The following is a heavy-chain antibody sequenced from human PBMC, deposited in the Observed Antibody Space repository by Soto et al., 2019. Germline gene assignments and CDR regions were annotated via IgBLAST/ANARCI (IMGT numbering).Heavy chain of an antibody. V-gene: IGHV4-4*07. J-gene: IGHJ6*02. CDR1: GACITTYY. CDR3: ASLGRNYYNGMDV. CDR2: ISPSGDS. Sequence: LSLTCAVSGACITTYYWTWIRQPAGKGLEWIGRISPSGDSTYNPSLQSRLSMSVDTFKNHLSLTLTSVTAADTAVYYCASLGRNYYNGMDVWGPGTTVTVSS. D-gene: IGHD3-10*01.